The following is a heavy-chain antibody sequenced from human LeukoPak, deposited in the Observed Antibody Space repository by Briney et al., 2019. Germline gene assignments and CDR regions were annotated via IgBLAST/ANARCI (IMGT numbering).Heavy chain of an antibody. CDR3: ARSPQEYYYDSSGIDY. CDR1: GYSFTSYW. CDR2: IYPGDSDT. Sequence: GESLKISCKGSGYSFTSYWIGWVRQMPGKGLEWMGIIYPGDSDTRYSPSFQGQVTISADKSISTAYLQWSSLKASDTAMYYCARSPQEYYYDSSGIDYWGQGTLVTVSS. J-gene: IGHJ4*02. V-gene: IGHV5-51*01. D-gene: IGHD3-22*01.